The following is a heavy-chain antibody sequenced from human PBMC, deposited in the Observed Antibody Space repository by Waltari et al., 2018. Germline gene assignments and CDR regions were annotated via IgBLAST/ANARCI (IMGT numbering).Heavy chain of an antibody. CDR2: IDTCGDT. V-gene: IGHV3-53*01. J-gene: IGHJ6*02. D-gene: IGHD4-17*01. CDR1: GFTVSTNY. Sequence: EVQLVESGGGLIQPGGSLRLSCAVSGFTVSTNYMSWVRQAPGKGLEWVSVIDTCGDTYYADAVKGRFSISRDNSKNTLYLQMNSLRVEDTAIYYCARGWIGTTSLGHDGMDVWGQGTTVTVSS. CDR3: ARGWIGTTSLGHDGMDV.